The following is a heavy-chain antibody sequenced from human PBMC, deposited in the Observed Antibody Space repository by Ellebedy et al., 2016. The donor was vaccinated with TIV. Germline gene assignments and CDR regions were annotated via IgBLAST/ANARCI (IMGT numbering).Heavy chain of an antibody. D-gene: IGHD5-24*01. CDR2: INPNSGDT. CDR1: GYTFTGYF. V-gene: IGHV1-2*04. J-gene: IGHJ3*02. CDR3: ARQEMATIGDSFDI. Sequence: AASAKVSCKASGYTFTGYFMHWVRQAPGQGLEWMGWINPNSGDTNYAQKFQGWVTMTRDTSISTAYMELSRLRSDDTADYYCARQEMATIGDSFDIWGQGTMVTVSS.